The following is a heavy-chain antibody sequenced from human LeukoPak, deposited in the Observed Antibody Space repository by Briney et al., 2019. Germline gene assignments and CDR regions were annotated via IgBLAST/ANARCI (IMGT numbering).Heavy chain of an antibody. CDR2: ISAYNGNT. Sequence: GGSVKVSCKASGYTFTSYGISWVRQAPGQGLEWMGWISAYNGNTNYAQKLQGRVTMTTDTSTSTAYMELRSLRSDDTAVYYCARDIAVAGVSLYGMDVWGQGTTVTVSS. J-gene: IGHJ6*02. CDR1: GYTFTSYG. CDR3: ARDIAVAGVSLYGMDV. V-gene: IGHV1-18*01. D-gene: IGHD6-19*01.